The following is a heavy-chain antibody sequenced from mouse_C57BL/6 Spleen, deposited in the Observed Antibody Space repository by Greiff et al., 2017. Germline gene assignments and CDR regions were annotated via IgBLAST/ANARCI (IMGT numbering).Heavy chain of an antibody. Sequence: QVQLQQPGAELVRPGSSVKLSCKASGSTFPRYWMHWVQQRPIQGLAWIVNLAPSAIETHYNQKFKDKATLTVDKSSSTAYMQLRSLTSEDSAVYYCARSGPRSYFDYWGQGTTLTVSS. CDR3: ARSGPRSYFDY. D-gene: IGHD3-1*01. V-gene: IGHV1-52*01. CDR2: LAPSAIET. J-gene: IGHJ2*01. CDR1: GSTFPRYW.